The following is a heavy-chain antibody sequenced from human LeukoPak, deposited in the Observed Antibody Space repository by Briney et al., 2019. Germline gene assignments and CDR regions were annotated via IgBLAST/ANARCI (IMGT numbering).Heavy chain of an antibody. Sequence: PGGSLRLSCAASGFTFSYYWMSWVRQAPGKGLGWVSAISGSGGSTYYADSVKGRFTISRDNSKNTLYLQMNSLRAEGTAVYYCARATYYDFWSGYYTGDYYYYGMDVWGQGTTVTVSS. CDR2: ISGSGGST. CDR3: ARATYYDFWSGYYTGDYYYYGMDV. D-gene: IGHD3-3*01. CDR1: GFTFSYYW. J-gene: IGHJ6*02. V-gene: IGHV3-23*01.